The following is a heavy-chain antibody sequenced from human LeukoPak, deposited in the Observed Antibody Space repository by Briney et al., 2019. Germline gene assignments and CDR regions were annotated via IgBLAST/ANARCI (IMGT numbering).Heavy chain of an antibody. CDR1: GFTFNTYW. CDR3: ARGIGYDTKAYFDY. D-gene: IGHD3-3*01. Sequence: GGSLRLSCAASGFTFNTYWMYWVRQVPGKGLVWVSGIKSDGSRTNYADSVKGRFTISRDNAKNSLYLQMNSLRAEDTALYYCARGIGYDTKAYFDYWGQGTLVTVSS. CDR2: IKSDGSRT. V-gene: IGHV3-74*01. J-gene: IGHJ4*02.